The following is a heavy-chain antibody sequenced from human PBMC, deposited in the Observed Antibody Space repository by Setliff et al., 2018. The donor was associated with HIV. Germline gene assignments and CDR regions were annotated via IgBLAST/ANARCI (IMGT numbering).Heavy chain of an antibody. V-gene: IGHV4-39*06. CDR1: GGSISSASYY. D-gene: IGHD3-10*01. CDR2: SYYSGST. CDR3: ARVSALGADVARGDYLDY. J-gene: IGHJ4*02. Sequence: PSATLSLTCTVAGGSISSASYYRGWIRQHPGKGLDWIVTSYYSGSTHYNESLKSRVTISVDRSNNQFPLRLSSVTATDTAVYYCARVSALGADVARGDYLDYWGQGMLVTVSS.